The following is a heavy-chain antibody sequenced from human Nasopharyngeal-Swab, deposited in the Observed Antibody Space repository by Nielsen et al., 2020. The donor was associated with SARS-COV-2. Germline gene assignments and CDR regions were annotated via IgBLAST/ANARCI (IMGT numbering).Heavy chain of an antibody. Sequence: WVRQAPGQGLEWMGRVNPNSGGTNYAQKFQGRVTMTRDTSISTAYMELSRLRSDDTAVYYCARDQRGPLGSDYWGQGTLVTVPQ. CDR2: VNPNSGGT. CDR3: ARDQRGPLGSDY. V-gene: IGHV1-2*06. J-gene: IGHJ4*02. D-gene: IGHD2-15*01.